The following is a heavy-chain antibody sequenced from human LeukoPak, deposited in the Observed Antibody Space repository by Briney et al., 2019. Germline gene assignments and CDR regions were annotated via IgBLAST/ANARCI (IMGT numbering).Heavy chain of an antibody. CDR1: GFTFSDYY. V-gene: IGHV3-11*01. CDR3: ARDRPYDYDSTLSCFDY. CDR2: ISSSGSTI. J-gene: IGHJ4*02. Sequence: GGSLRLSCAASGFTFSDYYMSWLRQAPGKGLEWVSYISSSGSTIYYADSVKGRFNISRDNDKNSLYLQMNSLRAEDTAVYYCARDRPYDYDSTLSCFDYWGQGTLVTVSS. D-gene: IGHD3-22*01.